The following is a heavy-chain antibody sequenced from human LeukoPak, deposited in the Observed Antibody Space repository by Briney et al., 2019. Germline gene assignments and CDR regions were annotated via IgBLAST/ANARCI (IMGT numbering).Heavy chain of an antibody. CDR3: ARHYSGYDLIDY. Sequence: SETLSLTCTVSGYSISSGYYWGWIRQPPGKGLEWIGSIYHSGGTYYNPSLKSRVTISVDTSKNQFSLKLSSVTAADTAVYYCARHYSGYDLIDYWGHGTLVTVSS. D-gene: IGHD5-12*01. CDR2: IYHSGGT. V-gene: IGHV4-38-2*02. CDR1: GYSISSGYY. J-gene: IGHJ4*01.